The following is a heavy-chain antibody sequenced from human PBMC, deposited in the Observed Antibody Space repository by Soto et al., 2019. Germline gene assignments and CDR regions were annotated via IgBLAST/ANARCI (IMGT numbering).Heavy chain of an antibody. CDR3: ARDRAHSSSWYYFDY. CDR1: GFTFSDYY. V-gene: IGHV3-11*06. D-gene: IGHD6-13*01. J-gene: IGHJ4*02. CDR2: ISSSSSYT. Sequence: PGGSLRLSCAASGFTFSDYYMIWIRQAPGKGLEWVSYISSSSSYTNYADSVKGRLTISRDNAKNSLYLQMNSLRAEDTAVYYCARDRAHSSSWYYFDYWGQGTLVTVSS.